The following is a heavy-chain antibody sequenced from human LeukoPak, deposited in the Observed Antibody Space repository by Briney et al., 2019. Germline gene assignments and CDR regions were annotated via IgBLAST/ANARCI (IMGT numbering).Heavy chain of an antibody. CDR3: ARVSPPYSSGSLAFDI. Sequence: SETLSLTCTVSGGSISSSSYYWGWIRQPPGKGLEWIGYIYYSGSTNYNPSLKSRVTISVDTSKNQFSLKLSSVTAADTAVYYCARVSPPYSSGSLAFDIWGQGTMVTVSS. CDR1: GGSISSSSYY. CDR2: IYYSGST. J-gene: IGHJ3*02. D-gene: IGHD6-19*01. V-gene: IGHV4-61*05.